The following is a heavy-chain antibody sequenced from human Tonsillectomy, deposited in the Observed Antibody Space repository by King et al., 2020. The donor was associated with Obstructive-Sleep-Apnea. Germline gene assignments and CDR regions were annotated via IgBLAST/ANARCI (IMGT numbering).Heavy chain of an antibody. D-gene: IGHD6-13*01. CDR3: ARGSGAASVNWFDP. CDR1: GGSFSDYY. V-gene: IGHV4-34*01. J-gene: IGHJ5*02. CDR2: INHSGST. Sequence: VQLQQWGAGLLKPSETLSLTCAVYGGSFSDYYWSWIRQPPGKGLEWIGEINHSGSTNYHPSLKSRVTLSGDTSKTQFSLKLSSVTAADTAVYYCARGSGAASVNWFDPWGQGALVTVS.